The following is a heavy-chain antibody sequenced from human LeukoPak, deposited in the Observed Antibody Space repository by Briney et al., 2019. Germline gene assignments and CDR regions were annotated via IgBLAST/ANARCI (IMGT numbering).Heavy chain of an antibody. V-gene: IGHV5-51*01. CDR3: ARSRRDGYNYDAFDI. CDR2: IYPGDSDT. Sequence: GESLKISXKGSGYSFTSYWIGWVRQMPGKGLEWMGIIYPGDSDTIYSPSFQGQVTISADKSISTAYLQWSSLKASDTAMYYCARSRRDGYNYDAFDIWGQGTMVTVSS. CDR1: GYSFTSYW. J-gene: IGHJ3*02. D-gene: IGHD5-24*01.